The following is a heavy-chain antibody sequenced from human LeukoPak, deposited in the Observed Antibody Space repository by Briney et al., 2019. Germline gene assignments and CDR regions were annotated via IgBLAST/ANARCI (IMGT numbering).Heavy chain of an antibody. CDR1: GGSFSGYY. D-gene: IGHD6-6*01. Sequence: SETLSLTCAVYGGSFSGYYWSWIRQPPGKGLEWIGEINHSGSTNYNPSLKSRVTISVDTSKNQFSLKLSSVTAADTAVYYCARVEYSSSYYYYYYMDVWGKGTTVTVSS. CDR3: ARVEYSSSYYYYYYMDV. V-gene: IGHV4-34*01. J-gene: IGHJ6*03. CDR2: INHSGST.